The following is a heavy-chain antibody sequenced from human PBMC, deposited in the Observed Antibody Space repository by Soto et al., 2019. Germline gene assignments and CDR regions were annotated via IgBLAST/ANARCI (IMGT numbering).Heavy chain of an antibody. V-gene: IGHV3-30-3*01. CDR3: ATTGGGILYYFDY. J-gene: IGHJ4*02. Sequence: QVQLVESGGGVVQPGRSLRLSCAASGFTFSNYAMHWVRQAPGKGLEWVAVISYDGSNKYYADSVKGRFTISRDNSKNTLYLQMNSLRAEDTAVYYCATTGGGILYYFDYWGQGTLVTVSS. CDR2: ISYDGSNK. D-gene: IGHD2-15*01. CDR1: GFTFSNYA.